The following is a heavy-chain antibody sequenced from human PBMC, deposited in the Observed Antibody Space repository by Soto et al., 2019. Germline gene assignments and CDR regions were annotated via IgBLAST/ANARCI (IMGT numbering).Heavy chain of an antibody. Sequence: QVQLQESGPGLVKPSQTLSLTCTVSGGSISSGDYYWSWIRQPPGKSLEWIGYMYYSGSTYYNPSLKRRVTISVDTSKNQFSLKLSSVTAADTAVYYCARVMVRGVPFDYWGLGTLVTVSS. CDR3: ARVMVRGVPFDY. V-gene: IGHV4-30-4*01. CDR1: GGSISSGDYY. CDR2: MYYSGST. J-gene: IGHJ4*02. D-gene: IGHD3-10*01.